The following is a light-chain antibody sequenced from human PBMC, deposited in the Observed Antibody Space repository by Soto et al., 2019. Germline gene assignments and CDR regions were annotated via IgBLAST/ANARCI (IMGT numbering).Light chain of an antibody. Sequence: AIRMTQSPSSLSASTGDRVTITCRASQAISSYLAWYRQKPGKAPKLLIFAASTLQSGVPSRFSGGGSGTDFTLTISCLQSEDFATYYCQQYYVYPRTFGQGTKVEI. V-gene: IGKV1-8*01. CDR2: AAS. CDR3: QQYYVYPRT. CDR1: QAISSY. J-gene: IGKJ1*01.